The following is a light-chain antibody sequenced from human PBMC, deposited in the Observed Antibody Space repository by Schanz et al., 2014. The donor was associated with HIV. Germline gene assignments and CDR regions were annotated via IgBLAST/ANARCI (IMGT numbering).Light chain of an antibody. CDR3: QQYNSYPLT. V-gene: IGKV1-5*03. CDR2: KAS. Sequence: DIQMPQFPSTLSASVGDRVTITCRASQSIGDSLAWFQQKPGKAPKLLIYKASSLESGVPSRFSGGGSGTEFMLFISSLQPDDFATYYCQQYNSYPLTFGGGTKVEVK. CDR1: QSIGDS. J-gene: IGKJ4*01.